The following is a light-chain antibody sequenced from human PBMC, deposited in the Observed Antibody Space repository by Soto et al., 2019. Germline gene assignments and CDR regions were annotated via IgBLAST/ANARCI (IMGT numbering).Light chain of an antibody. V-gene: IGKV3-11*01. CDR2: DAS. CDR3: QQRSNWPPKFT. J-gene: IGKJ3*01. CDR1: QSVSSF. Sequence: EIVLTRSPATLSLSPGERATLSCRVSQSVSSFLAWYQQKPGQAPRLLIYDASNRATGIPARFSGTGSGTDFTLTISSLEPEDFAVYYCQQRSNWPPKFTFGPGTKVDIK.